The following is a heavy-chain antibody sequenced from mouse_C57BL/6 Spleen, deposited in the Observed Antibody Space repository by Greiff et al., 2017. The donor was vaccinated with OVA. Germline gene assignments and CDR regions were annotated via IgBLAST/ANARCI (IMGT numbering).Heavy chain of an antibody. CDR3: AGGYDSAWFAY. CDR2: IYPGDGDT. J-gene: IGHJ3*01. CDR1: GYAFSSSW. V-gene: IGHV1-82*01. D-gene: IGHD2-2*01. Sequence: QVQLQQSGPELVKPGASVKISCKASGYAFSSSWMNWVKQRPGKGLEWIGRIYPGDGDTNYNGKFKGKATLTADKSSSTAYRQLSSLTSEDSAVYFCAGGYDSAWFAYWGQGTLVTVSA.